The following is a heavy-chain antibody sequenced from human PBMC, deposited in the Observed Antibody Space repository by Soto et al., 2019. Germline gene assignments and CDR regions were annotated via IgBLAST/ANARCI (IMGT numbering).Heavy chain of an antibody. D-gene: IGHD2-2*01. CDR3: GRDLTSNANCIDP. CDR1: GDYIHVGGYY. J-gene: IGHJ5*02. CDR2: IYYTGKT. Sequence: QVQLQESGPGLVKPSQTLSLTCSVSGDYIHVGGYYWTWIRQRPGKGLEWMGYIYYTGKTYYNPSLESRLTRSVDRSKNQFSLRLTSVTAADTAVYFWGRDLTSNANCIDPWGQGTLVTVSS. V-gene: IGHV4-30-4*01.